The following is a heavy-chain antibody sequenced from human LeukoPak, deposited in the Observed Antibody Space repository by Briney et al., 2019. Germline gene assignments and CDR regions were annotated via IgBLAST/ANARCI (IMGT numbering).Heavy chain of an antibody. Sequence: SESLSLTCTVSGGSISSYYWSWIRQPPGKGLEWIGYIYYSGSTNYNPSLKSRVTISVDTSKNQFSLKLSSATAADTAVYYCAREGPNGFDPWGQGTLVTVSS. CDR2: IYYSGST. V-gene: IGHV4-59*01. CDR1: GGSISSYY. J-gene: IGHJ5*02. CDR3: AREGPNGFDP.